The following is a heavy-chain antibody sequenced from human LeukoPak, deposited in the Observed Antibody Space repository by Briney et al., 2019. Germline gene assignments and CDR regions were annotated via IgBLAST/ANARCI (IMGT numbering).Heavy chain of an antibody. CDR1: GFTFSSYA. Sequence: GGSLRLSCAASGFTFSSYAMSWVRQAPGKGLEWVSAISGSGGSTYYADSVKGRFTISRDNSKNTLYLQMNSLRAEDTAVYYCAKYGSGSYYLYYYYYYMDVWGKGTTVTISS. CDR2: ISGSGGST. D-gene: IGHD3-10*01. J-gene: IGHJ6*03. V-gene: IGHV3-23*01. CDR3: AKYGSGSYYLYYYYYYMDV.